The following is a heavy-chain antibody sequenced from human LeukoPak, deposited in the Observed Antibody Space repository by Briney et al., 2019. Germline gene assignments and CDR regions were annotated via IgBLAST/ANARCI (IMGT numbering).Heavy chain of an antibody. D-gene: IGHD5-18*01. CDR3: TTDRADTATFDY. CDR2: IKSKTDGGTT. V-gene: IGHV3-15*01. Sequence: GSLRLSCAASGFTFSNAWMSWVRQAPGKGLEWVGRIKSKTDGGTTDYAAPVKGRFTISRDDSKNTLYLQMNSLKTEDTAVYYCTTDRADTATFDYWGQGTLVTVSS. J-gene: IGHJ4*02. CDR1: GFTFSNAW.